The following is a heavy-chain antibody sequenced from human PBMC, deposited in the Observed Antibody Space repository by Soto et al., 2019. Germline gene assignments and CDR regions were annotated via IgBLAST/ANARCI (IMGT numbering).Heavy chain of an antibody. V-gene: IGHV4-61*01. CDR1: VGSVSDKTYY. CDR2: VYYSGTT. CDR3: AHRRYSSSWYWFDP. D-gene: IGHD6-13*01. J-gene: IGHJ5*02. Sequence: TLSLTCSVSVGSVSDKTYYWSWILQPPGKRLERIGYVYYSGTTNYNPSLKSRVTISVDLSKNRFSLRLSSVTTVDTATYYCAHRRYSSSWYWFDPWGQGTLVTVSS.